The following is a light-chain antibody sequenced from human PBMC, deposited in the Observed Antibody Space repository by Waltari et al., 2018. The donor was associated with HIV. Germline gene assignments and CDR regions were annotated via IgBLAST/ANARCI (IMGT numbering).Light chain of an antibody. CDR2: DDS. CDR3: QVWDSSSDHVV. CDR1: NIGSKG. Sequence: SYVLTQPPSVSVAPGQTARITCGGDNIGSKGVHWYQQKPGQAPVLVVYDDSDRPSGIPERFSGSNSANTATLTISRVGAGDEADYYCQVWDSSSDHVVFGGGTKLTVL. J-gene: IGLJ2*01. V-gene: IGLV3-21*02.